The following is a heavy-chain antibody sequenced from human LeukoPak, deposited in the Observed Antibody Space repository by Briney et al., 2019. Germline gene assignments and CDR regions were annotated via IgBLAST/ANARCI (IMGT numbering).Heavy chain of an antibody. CDR1: GFTFSNYA. Sequence: PGRSLRLSCAASGFTFSNYAMHWVRQAPGKGLEWVAVISYDGSNNYYADSVKGRFTISRGNSKNTLYLQMNSLRAEDTAVYYCARGLLWFGEFRGFDYWGQGTLVTVSS. J-gene: IGHJ4*02. V-gene: IGHV3-30-3*01. D-gene: IGHD3-10*01. CDR3: ARGLLWFGEFRGFDY. CDR2: ISYDGSNN.